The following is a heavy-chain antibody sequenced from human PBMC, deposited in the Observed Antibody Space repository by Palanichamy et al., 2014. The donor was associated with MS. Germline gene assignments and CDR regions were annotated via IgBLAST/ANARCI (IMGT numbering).Heavy chain of an antibody. D-gene: IGHD3/OR15-3a*01. CDR1: GFTFSSHW. J-gene: IGHJ4*02. Sequence: EVQLVESGGALVQPGGSLRLSCAASGFTFSSHWMHWVRQAPGKGLAWVARINIDGSGTTYADSVRGRFTISRDNAKNTLYLLLDRLGAEDTAIYYCARADYDIWSRQYYFDYWGQGTLVTVS. CDR2: INIDGSGT. V-gene: IGHV3-74*03. CDR3: ARADYDIWSRQYYFDY.